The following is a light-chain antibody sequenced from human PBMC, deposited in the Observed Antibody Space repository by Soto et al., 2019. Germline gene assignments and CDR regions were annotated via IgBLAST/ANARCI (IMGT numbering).Light chain of an antibody. Sequence: DIQMTQSPSTLSASVVDRVTITCRASQSISSWLAWDQQKPGKAPKLLIYDASSVESGVPSRFSGSGSRTEFTLTISSLQPDDFATYCCQQYNSRRTFGQGTKVEIK. CDR3: QQYNSRRT. CDR1: QSISSW. J-gene: IGKJ1*01. CDR2: DAS. V-gene: IGKV1-5*01.